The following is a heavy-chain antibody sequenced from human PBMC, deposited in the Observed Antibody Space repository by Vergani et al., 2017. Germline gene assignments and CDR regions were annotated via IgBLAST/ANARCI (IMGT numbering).Heavy chain of an antibody. CDR3: TRHVPCGDGACLHFDH. V-gene: IGHV5-51*01. CDR2: INPIDSKI. Sequence: EVMLVQSGAEVKKPGESLKISCKYSESSFISNEIAWVRQMSGKGLQWMGTINPIDSKIAYSPSFQGQAIMSLDKSITTAYLQWRSLKASDTAIYYCTRHVPCGDGACLHFDHWGQGTQVTVSS. J-gene: IGHJ4*02. CDR1: ESSFISNE. D-gene: IGHD2-21*01.